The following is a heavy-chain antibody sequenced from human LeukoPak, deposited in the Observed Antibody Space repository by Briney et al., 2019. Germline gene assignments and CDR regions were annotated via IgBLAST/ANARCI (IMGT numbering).Heavy chain of an antibody. Sequence: PSETLSLTCTVSGGSISSGGYYWSWIRQHPGKSLEWIGYIYYSGSTYYNPSLKSRVTISVDTSKNQFSLKLSSVTAADTAVYYCAREVIFGVVMRFDPWGQGTLVTVSS. D-gene: IGHD3-3*01. V-gene: IGHV4-31*03. CDR2: IYYSGST. CDR1: GGSISSGGYY. CDR3: AREVIFGVVMRFDP. J-gene: IGHJ5*02.